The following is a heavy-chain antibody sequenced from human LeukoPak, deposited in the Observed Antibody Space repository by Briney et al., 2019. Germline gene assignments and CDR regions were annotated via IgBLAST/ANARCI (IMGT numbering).Heavy chain of an antibody. D-gene: IGHD3-22*01. V-gene: IGHV3-15*01. J-gene: IGHJ4*02. CDR3: TTEESYYDSSGSPHY. Sequence: GGSLRLSCAASGFTFSNAWMSWVRQAPGKGLEWDGRIKSKTDGGTTDYAAPVKGRFTISRDDSKNTLYLQMNSLKTEDTAVYYCTTEESYYDSSGSPHYWGQGTLVTVSS. CDR2: IKSKTDGGTT. CDR1: GFTFSNAW.